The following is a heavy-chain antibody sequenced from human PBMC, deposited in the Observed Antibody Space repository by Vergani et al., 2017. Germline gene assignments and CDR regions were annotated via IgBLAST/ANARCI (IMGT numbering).Heavy chain of an antibody. J-gene: IGHJ6*03. CDR2: ISSSSSYI. D-gene: IGHD2-2*01. Sequence: EVQLVESGGGLVQPGGSLRLSCAASGFTFSSYSMNWVRQAPGKGLEWVSSISSSSSYIYYADSVKGRFTISRDNAKNSLYLQMNSLRAEDTAVYYCARDRDYCSSTSCYYYMDVWGKGTTVTVSS. CDR1: GFTFSSYS. CDR3: ARDRDYCSSTSCYYYMDV. V-gene: IGHV3-21*01.